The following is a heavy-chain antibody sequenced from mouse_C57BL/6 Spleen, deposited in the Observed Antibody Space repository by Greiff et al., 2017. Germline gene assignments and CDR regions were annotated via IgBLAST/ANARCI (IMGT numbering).Heavy chain of an antibody. J-gene: IGHJ2*01. Sequence: EVKVVESGGGLVKPGGSLKLSCAASGFTFSDYGMHWVRQAPEKGLEWVAYISSGRSTIYYADKVKGRFTISRDNAKNTLFLQMTSLRSEDTAMYYCARRITTVVEPYFDYWGQGTTLTVSS. CDR2: ISSGRSTI. CDR1: GFTFSDYG. D-gene: IGHD1-1*01. V-gene: IGHV5-17*01. CDR3: ARRITTVVEPYFDY.